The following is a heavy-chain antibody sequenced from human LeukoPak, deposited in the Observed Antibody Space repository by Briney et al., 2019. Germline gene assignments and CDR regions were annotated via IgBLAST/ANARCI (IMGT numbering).Heavy chain of an antibody. Sequence: PGGSLRLSCAASGFTFSSYGMHWVRQAPGKGLEWVAVIWYDGSNKYYADSVKGRFTISRDNSKNTLYLQMNSLRAEDTAVYYCAREGRGAAGTYYYGMDVWGQGTTVTVSS. CDR1: GFTFSSYG. J-gene: IGHJ6*02. V-gene: IGHV3-33*01. CDR3: AREGRGAAGTYYYGMDV. CDR2: IWYDGSNK. D-gene: IGHD6-13*01.